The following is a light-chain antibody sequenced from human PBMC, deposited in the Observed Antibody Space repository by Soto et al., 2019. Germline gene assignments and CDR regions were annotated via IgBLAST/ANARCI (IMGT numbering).Light chain of an antibody. V-gene: IGKV3-20*01. J-gene: IGKJ4*01. CDR2: GAS. CDR1: QSVSGSY. Sequence: EIVLTQSPGTLSLSPGERATLSCRASQSVSGSYLAWYQQKPGQAPRLLIHGASSRATGIPDRFSGSGSGTDFALTLSRLEPEDLATYYCQQANSFPLTFGGGTKVYIK. CDR3: QQANSFPLT.